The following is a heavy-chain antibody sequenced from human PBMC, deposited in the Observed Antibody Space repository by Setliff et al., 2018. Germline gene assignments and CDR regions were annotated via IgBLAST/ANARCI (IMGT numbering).Heavy chain of an antibody. J-gene: IGHJ4*02. CDR3: ARDRAYSSFDQ. Sequence: GGSLRLSCAASGFTFGSSWITWVRQAPGKGLERVAIINPDGSEKYYLDSVKGRFTISRDNAKNSLYLQMSSLRAEDTAVYYCARDRAYSSFDQWGQGTLVTVSS. CDR2: INPDGSEK. V-gene: IGHV3-7*03. CDR1: GFTFGSSW. D-gene: IGHD2-21*01.